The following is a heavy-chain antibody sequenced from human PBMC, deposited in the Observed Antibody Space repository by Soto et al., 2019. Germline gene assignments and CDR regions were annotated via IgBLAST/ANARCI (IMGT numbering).Heavy chain of an antibody. D-gene: IGHD3-3*01. J-gene: IGHJ5*02. V-gene: IGHV3-7*03. CDR1: GGTFSAYW. CDR2: IKRDGSET. Sequence: GGALRLSXADSGGTFSAYWKTWVRQAPGKGLECVANIKRDGSETHYVDSVKGRFTISRDNAKHTVYLQMNSLRAEDTAVYYCARDGGTLFEDRWSGNDYYGFDAWGQGTLVTVS. CDR3: ARDGGTLFEDRWSGNDYYGFDA.